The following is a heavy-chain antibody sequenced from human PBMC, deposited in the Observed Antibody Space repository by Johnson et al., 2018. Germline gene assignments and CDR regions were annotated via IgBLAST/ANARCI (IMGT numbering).Heavy chain of an antibody. CDR2: ISSSSSYI. Sequence: VRLGEAGGGLVEPGGSLRLSCSASGFTFSSYSMNWVRQAPGKGLEWVSSISSSSSYIYYADSVKGRFTISRDNAKNSLYMQMNSLRAEDTAVYYCATYGAHDAFDIWGQGTMVTVSS. D-gene: IGHD4-17*01. V-gene: IGHV3-21*01. J-gene: IGHJ3*02. CDR3: ATYGAHDAFDI. CDR1: GFTFSSYS.